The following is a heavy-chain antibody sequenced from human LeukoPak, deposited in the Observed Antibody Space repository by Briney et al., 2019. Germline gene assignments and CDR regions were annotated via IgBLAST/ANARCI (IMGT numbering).Heavy chain of an antibody. CDR1: GGFISSSNW. CDR2: IYHSGST. Sequence: SGTLSLTCAVSGGFISSSNWWSWVRQPARKGLEWIGEIYHSGSTNYNPSLKSRVTISVDKSKNQFSLKLSSVTAADTAVYYCARDKREPRYAFDIWGQGTMVTVSS. D-gene: IGHD1-26*01. J-gene: IGHJ3*02. CDR3: ARDKREPRYAFDI. V-gene: IGHV4-4*02.